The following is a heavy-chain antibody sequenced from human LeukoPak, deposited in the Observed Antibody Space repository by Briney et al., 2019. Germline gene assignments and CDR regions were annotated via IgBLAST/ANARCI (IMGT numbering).Heavy chain of an antibody. Sequence: SETLSLTCTVSGGSISSYYWSWIRQPPGKGLEWIGYIYYSGSTNYNPSLKSRVTISVDTSKNQFSLKLSSVTAADTAVYYRARDASSWDSGSYFDYWGQGTLVTVSS. CDR2: IYYSGST. V-gene: IGHV4-59*01. CDR3: ARDASSWDSGSYFDY. J-gene: IGHJ4*02. CDR1: GGSISSYY. D-gene: IGHD1-26*01.